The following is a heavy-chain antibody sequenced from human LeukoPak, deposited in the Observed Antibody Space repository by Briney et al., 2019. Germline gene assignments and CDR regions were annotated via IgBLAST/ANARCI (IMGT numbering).Heavy chain of an antibody. J-gene: IGHJ5*02. V-gene: IGHV1-2*02. CDR2: INPNSGGT. Sequence: VASVKVSCKTSGYSFTDYYMHWVRQAPGQGLEWMGWINPNSGGTSSAQKFQGRVTMTRDTSITTVYMEVSWLTSDDTAIYYCARADRLHGGPYLIGPWGQGTLVTVCS. CDR3: ARADRLHGGPYLIGP. CDR1: GYSFTDYY. D-gene: IGHD2-21*01.